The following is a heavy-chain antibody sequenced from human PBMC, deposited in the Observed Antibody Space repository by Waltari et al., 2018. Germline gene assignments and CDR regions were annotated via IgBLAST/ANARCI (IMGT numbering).Heavy chain of an antibody. CDR1: GGSITSNRHN. CDR3: ATYLGASLGTAAFDV. Sequence: QLQLQESGPRLVKPSETLSLTCTVSGGSITSNRHNWGWIRQPPGQGLEWIGTISYTGATHSGPSLKSRVTMSRATSKNQLALRLGSVTAADTALYYCATYLGASLGTAAFDVWGQGTMVTVSS. D-gene: IGHD1-1*01. J-gene: IGHJ3*01. CDR2: ISYTGAT. V-gene: IGHV4-39*01.